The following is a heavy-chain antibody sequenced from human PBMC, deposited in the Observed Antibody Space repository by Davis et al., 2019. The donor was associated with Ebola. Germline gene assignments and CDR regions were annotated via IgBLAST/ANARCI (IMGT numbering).Heavy chain of an antibody. D-gene: IGHD3-16*02. J-gene: IGHJ4*02. V-gene: IGHV3-53*04. CDR3: ARVRGHYVWGSYRPYYFDY. CDR1: GFTVSSNY. Sequence: GESLKISCAASGFTVSSNYMSWVRQAPGKGLEWVSVIYSGGSTYYADSAKGRFTISRHNSKNTLYLQMNSLRAEDTAVYYCARVRGHYVWGSYRPYYFDYWGQGTLVTVSS. CDR2: IYSGGST.